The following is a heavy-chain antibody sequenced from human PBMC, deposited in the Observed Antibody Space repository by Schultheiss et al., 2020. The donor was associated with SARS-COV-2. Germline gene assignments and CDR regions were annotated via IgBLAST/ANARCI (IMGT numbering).Heavy chain of an antibody. CDR3: ARGDYGSGSYYFDY. CDR2: IYYSGST. V-gene: IGHV4-59*01. D-gene: IGHD3-10*01. Sequence: SETLSLTCTVSGGSISSYYWSWIRQPPGKGLEWIGYIYYSGSTNYNPSLKSRVAMSVDMSKSHFSLKLSSVTAADTAVYYCARGDYGSGSYYFDYWGQGALVTVSS. CDR1: GGSISSYY. J-gene: IGHJ4*02.